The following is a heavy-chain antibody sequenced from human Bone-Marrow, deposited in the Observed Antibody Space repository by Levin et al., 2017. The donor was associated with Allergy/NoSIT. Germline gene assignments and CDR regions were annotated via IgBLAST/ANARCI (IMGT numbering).Heavy chain of an antibody. Sequence: RGESLKISCKGSGYSFTSHWIGWVRQMPGKGLEWMGIIYPSDSDTRYSPSFQGQVTISADKSISTAYLQWSSLTASDTAIYYCARHGQPSLRFDAFDIWGQGTMVTVSS. CDR2: IYPSDSDT. CDR3: ARHGQPSLRFDAFDI. J-gene: IGHJ3*02. CDR1: GYSFTSHW. D-gene: IGHD6-13*01. V-gene: IGHV5-51*01.